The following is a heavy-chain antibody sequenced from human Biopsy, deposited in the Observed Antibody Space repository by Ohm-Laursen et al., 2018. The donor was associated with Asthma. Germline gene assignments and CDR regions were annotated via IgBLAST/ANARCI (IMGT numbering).Heavy chain of an antibody. CDR2: IYRNGAT. D-gene: IGHD2-21*02. J-gene: IGHJ4*02. CDR3: ARGWNCGGDCYSLDS. Sequence: TLSLTCAVSGDSIDSGDYSWTWIRQSPGVGLEWIGYIYRNGATYYNPTLKNRVTISIDRSKNQFSLRLRSVTAADTAVYYCARGWNCGGDCYSLDSWGQGTLVTVSS. CDR1: GDSIDSGDYS. V-gene: IGHV4-30-2*06.